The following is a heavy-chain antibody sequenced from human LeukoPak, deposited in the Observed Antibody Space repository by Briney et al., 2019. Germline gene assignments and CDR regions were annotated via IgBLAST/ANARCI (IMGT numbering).Heavy chain of an antibody. Sequence: SQTLTLTCAISGDSVTSNSAAWNWITQSPSRGLEWLGRTYYRSKWYNDYAVSVKSRVTINPDTSKNQFSLQLNSVTPEDTAVYYCARELGGGQWLVRDAFDIWGQGTMVTVSS. CDR1: GDSVTSNSAA. D-gene: IGHD6-19*01. V-gene: IGHV6-1*01. J-gene: IGHJ3*02. CDR2: TYYRSKWYN. CDR3: ARELGGGQWLVRDAFDI.